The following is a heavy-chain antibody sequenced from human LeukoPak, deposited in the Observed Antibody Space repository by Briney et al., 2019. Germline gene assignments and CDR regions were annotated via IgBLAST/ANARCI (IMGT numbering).Heavy chain of an antibody. CDR1: GGSISRYY. V-gene: IGHV4-4*07. D-gene: IGHD4-17*01. Sequence: NPPETLSLTCTVSGGSISRYYWSWIRQLAGKGLEWIGRIYSDGTITYNPSLQSRLTMSIDTSKNQFSLKLSFVTAADTAVYYCARDSGTTGEVKFDPWGQGTLVTVSS. J-gene: IGHJ5*02. CDR3: ARDSGTTGEVKFDP. CDR2: IYSDGTI.